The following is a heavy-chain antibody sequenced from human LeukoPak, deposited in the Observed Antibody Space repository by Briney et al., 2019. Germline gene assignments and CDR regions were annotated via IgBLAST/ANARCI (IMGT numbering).Heavy chain of an antibody. CDR1: GGTFSSYA. D-gene: IGHD6-13*01. J-gene: IGHJ5*02. Sequence: ASVKVSCKASGGTFSSYAISWVRQAPGQGLEWMGGIIPIFGTANYAQKFQGRVTITADESTSTAYMELSSLRSEDTAVYYCARAGYSSSWYKGGLDPWGQGTLVTVSS. CDR3: ARAGYSSSWYKGGLDP. V-gene: IGHV1-69*13. CDR2: IIPIFGTA.